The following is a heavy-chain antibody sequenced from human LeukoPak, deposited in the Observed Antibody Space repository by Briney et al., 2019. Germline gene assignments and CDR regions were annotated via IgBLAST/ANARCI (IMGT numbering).Heavy chain of an antibody. D-gene: IGHD3-22*01. V-gene: IGHV3-21*01. CDR2: ISSSSSHI. Sequence: GGSLRLSCAASGFNFSSYSMSWVRQAPGKGLEWVSCISSSSSHIYYADSVKGRFTIARDNAKNSLYLQMNSLRAEDTAVYYCVTDGADYYDSTGYPIYFDYWGQGTLVTVSS. CDR3: VTDGADYYDSTGYPIYFDY. J-gene: IGHJ4*02. CDR1: GFNFSSYS.